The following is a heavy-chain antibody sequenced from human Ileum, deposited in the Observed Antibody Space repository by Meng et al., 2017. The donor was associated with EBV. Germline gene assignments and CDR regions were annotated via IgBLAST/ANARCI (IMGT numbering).Heavy chain of an antibody. D-gene: IGHD6-19*01. CDR2: IYQSGST. CDR3: ARVGQWLPIDY. J-gene: IGHJ4*02. CDR1: GGSSSSSNG. Sequence: QVQQQASGPVRGKPSGTLSLTSSVSGGSSSSSNGGSWVRQPPGKGLEWIGEIYQSGSTNYNPSLKSRVTMSVDKSKNQFSLNLSSVTAADTAVYYCARVGQWLPIDYWGQGTLVTVSS. V-gene: IGHV4-4*02.